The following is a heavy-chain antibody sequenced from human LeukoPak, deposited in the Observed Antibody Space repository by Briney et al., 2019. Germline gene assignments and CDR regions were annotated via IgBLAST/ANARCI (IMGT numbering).Heavy chain of an antibody. CDR3: ARDKSYSDSSWWFDP. CDR1: GYTFTSYA. J-gene: IGHJ5*02. Sequence: ASVKVSCKASGYTFTSYAMHWVRQAPGQRLEWMGWINAGNGNTKYSQKFQGRVTITRDTSTNTDYMELSSLRSEDTAVYYCARDKSYSDSSWWFDPWGQGTLVTVSS. D-gene: IGHD1-26*01. V-gene: IGHV1-3*01. CDR2: INAGNGNT.